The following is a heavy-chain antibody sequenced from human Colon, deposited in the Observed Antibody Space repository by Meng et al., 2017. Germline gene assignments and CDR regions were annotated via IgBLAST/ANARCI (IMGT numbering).Heavy chain of an antibody. CDR2: IYHSGST. D-gene: IGHD5-18*01. J-gene: IGHJ4*02. V-gene: IGHV4-4*02. CDR1: GGSISSSNW. CDR3: ARVRLDTAMVTLDY. Sequence: QGQLVESGPGLVKPSGTLPLPCAVSGGSISSSNWWSWVRQPPGKGLEWIGEIYHSGSTNYNPSLKSRVTISVDKSKNQFSLKLSSVTAADTAVYYCARVRLDTAMVTLDYWGQGTLVTVSS.